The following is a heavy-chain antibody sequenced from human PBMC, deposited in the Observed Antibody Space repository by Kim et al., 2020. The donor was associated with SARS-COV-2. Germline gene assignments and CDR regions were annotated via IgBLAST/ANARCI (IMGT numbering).Heavy chain of an antibody. J-gene: IGHJ6*02. CDR3: ARDGRAAALGGYYYYYGMDV. D-gene: IGHD2-2*01. CDR2: IYYSGST. V-gene: IGHV4-59*01. CDR1: GGSISSYY. Sequence: SETLSLTCTVSGGSISSYYWSWIRQPPGKGLEWIGYIYYSGSTNYNPSLKSRITISVDTSKNQFSLKLSSVTAADTAVYYCARDGRAAALGGYYYYYGMDVWGQGATGTVSS.